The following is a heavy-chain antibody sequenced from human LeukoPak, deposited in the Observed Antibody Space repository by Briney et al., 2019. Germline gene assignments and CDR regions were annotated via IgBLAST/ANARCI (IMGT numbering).Heavy chain of an antibody. CDR3: AIGRLGVSGHVDY. CDR1: GFTVSNNY. D-gene: IGHD5-12*01. Sequence: GGSLRLSCAASGFTVSNNYMSWVRQAPGKGLEWVSVIYSGGSTYYADSVKGRFTISRDNSKNTLYLQMNSLRAEDTAVYYCAIGRLGVSGHVDYWGQGTLVTVSS. V-gene: IGHV3-66*02. CDR2: IYSGGST. J-gene: IGHJ4*02.